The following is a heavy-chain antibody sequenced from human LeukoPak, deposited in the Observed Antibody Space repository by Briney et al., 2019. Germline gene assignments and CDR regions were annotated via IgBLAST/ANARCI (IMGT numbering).Heavy chain of an antibody. Sequence: GRSLRLSCAASGFTFSSYGMHWVRQAPGKGLEWVAVISYDGSNKYYADSVKGRFTISRDNSKDTLYLQMNSLRAEDTAVYYCARDHGPYYYDSSGYYYWGQGTLVTVSS. CDR1: GFTFSSYG. CDR3: ARDHGPYYYDSSGYYY. J-gene: IGHJ4*02. V-gene: IGHV3-30*03. CDR2: ISYDGSNK. D-gene: IGHD3-22*01.